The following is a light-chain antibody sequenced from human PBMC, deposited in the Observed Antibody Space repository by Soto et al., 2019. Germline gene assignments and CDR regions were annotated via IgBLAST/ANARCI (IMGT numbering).Light chain of an antibody. CDR1: QSVSNNY. CDR2: GAS. Sequence: EIVLTQSPGTLSLSPGERATLSCRASQSVSNNYLAWYQQKPGQAPRLLIYGASNRATGIPDRFSGSGSGTDFTLTITRLEPEDFAVYYCHQYGSAPWTSGQGTKVDIK. CDR3: HQYGSAPWT. J-gene: IGKJ1*01. V-gene: IGKV3-20*01.